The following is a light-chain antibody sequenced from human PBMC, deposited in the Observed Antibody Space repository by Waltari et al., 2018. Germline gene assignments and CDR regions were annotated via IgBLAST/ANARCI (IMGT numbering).Light chain of an antibody. CDR3: AAWDDSLNGRV. V-gene: IGLV1-47*01. J-gene: IGLJ3*02. CDR1: NSNIGNTF. Sequence: QSVLTQPPSTSGTPGQRVTISCSGINSNIGNTFVSWYQQLPGTAPNLLIRGNDHRPAGVPDRFSGSKSGTSASLAISGLRSEDEADYYCAAWDDSLNGRVFGGGTKLTVL. CDR2: GND.